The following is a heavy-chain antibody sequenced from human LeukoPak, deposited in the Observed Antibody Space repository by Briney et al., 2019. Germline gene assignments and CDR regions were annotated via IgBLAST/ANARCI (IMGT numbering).Heavy chain of an antibody. CDR2: IKEDGSET. CDR3: ARDNGDYELINFDY. J-gene: IGHJ4*02. Sequence: GGSLRLSCAASGFIFKKYWMNWVRQVPGKGLECLANIKEDGSETYYADSVKGRFTISRDNAKNSPYLQMNSLRAEDTAVYYCARDNGDYELINFDYWGQGTLVTVSS. D-gene: IGHD4-17*01. V-gene: IGHV3-7*03. CDR1: GFIFKKYW.